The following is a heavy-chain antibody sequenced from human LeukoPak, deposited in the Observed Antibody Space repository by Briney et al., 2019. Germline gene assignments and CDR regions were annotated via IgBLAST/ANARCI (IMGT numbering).Heavy chain of an antibody. CDR1: GFSFSSYV. CDR2: ISGNGGST. V-gene: IGHV3-23*01. D-gene: IGHD3-9*01. Sequence: GGSLRLSCVASGFSFSSYVMNWVRQAPGTGLEWVSAISGNGGSTYYADSVKGRFTISRDNSKNTLYLQMTSLRVEDTAVFHCVKDRDYNILTGFYTRLGMDVWGQGTTVTVSS. J-gene: IGHJ6*02. CDR3: VKDRDYNILTGFYTRLGMDV.